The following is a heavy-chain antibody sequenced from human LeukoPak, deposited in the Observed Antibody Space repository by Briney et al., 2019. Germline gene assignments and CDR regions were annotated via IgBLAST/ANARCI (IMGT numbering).Heavy chain of an antibody. D-gene: IGHD3-22*01. CDR1: GGSISSYY. J-gene: IGHJ5*02. Sequence: PSETLSLTCTVSGGSISSYYWSWIWQPPGKGLEWIGYIYYSGSTNYNPSLKSRVTISVDTSKNQFSLKLSSVTAADTAVYYCARHSSGYTSWDWFDPWGQGTLVTVSS. V-gene: IGHV4-59*08. CDR3: ARHSSGYTSWDWFDP. CDR2: IYYSGST.